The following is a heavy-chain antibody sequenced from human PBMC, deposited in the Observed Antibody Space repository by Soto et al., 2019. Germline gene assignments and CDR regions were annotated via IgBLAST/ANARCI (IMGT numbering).Heavy chain of an antibody. CDR2: MNPNSGNT. CDR3: ARTIDYIQNRWFDP. CDR1: GYTFTSYD. D-gene: IGHD4-4*01. V-gene: IGHV1-8*01. Sequence: ASVKVSCKASGYTFTSYDINWVRQATGQGLEWMGWMNPNSGNTGYAQKYQGRVTMTRNTTISTANKEQSSLRSEDTAVYYSARTIDYIQNRWFDPWGQGTLVTVSS. J-gene: IGHJ5*02.